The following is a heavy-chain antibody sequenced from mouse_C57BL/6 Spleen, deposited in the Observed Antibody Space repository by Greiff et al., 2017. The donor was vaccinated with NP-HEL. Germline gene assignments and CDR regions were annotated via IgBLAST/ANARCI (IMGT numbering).Heavy chain of an antibody. D-gene: IGHD3-1*01. Sequence: EVKVVESGGDLVKPGGSLKLSCAASGFTFSSYGMSWVRQTPDKRLEWVATISSGGSYTYYPDSVKGRFTISRDNAKNTLYLQMSSLKSEDTAMYYCARQGDRDFDYWGQGTTLTVSS. CDR3: ARQGDRDFDY. V-gene: IGHV5-6*01. CDR1: GFTFSSYG. CDR2: ISSGGSYT. J-gene: IGHJ2*01.